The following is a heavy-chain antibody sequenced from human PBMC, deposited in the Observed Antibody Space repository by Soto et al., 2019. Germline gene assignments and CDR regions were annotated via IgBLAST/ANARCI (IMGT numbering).Heavy chain of an antibody. CDR2: ITPSLDIA. D-gene: IGHD4-17*01. CDR1: GGSFISYT. J-gene: IGHJ5*02. CDR3: AREDYGDYNVDNWFDP. Sequence: QVQLVQSGAEVTKPGSSVKFSCQASGGSFISYTISCVRQAPGQGLEWMGKITPSLDIANYAQKFQGRVTITADKSTSTAYMELSSLRSEDTAVYFCAREDYGDYNVDNWFDPWGQGTRVTVSS. V-gene: IGHV1-69*08.